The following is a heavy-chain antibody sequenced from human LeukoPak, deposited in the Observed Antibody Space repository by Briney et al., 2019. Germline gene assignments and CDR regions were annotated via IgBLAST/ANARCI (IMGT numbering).Heavy chain of an antibody. V-gene: IGHV3-53*01. Sequence: PGGSLRLSCAASGFTVSSNYMSWVRQAPGKGLEWVSVIYSGGSTYYADSVKGRFTISRDNSKNTLYLQMNSLRAEDTAVYYCASRSYYYDRSGYYYEAPGAFDIWGQGTMVTVSS. CDR2: IYSGGST. D-gene: IGHD3-22*01. CDR1: GFTVSSNY. J-gene: IGHJ3*02. CDR3: ASRSYYYDRSGYYYEAPGAFDI.